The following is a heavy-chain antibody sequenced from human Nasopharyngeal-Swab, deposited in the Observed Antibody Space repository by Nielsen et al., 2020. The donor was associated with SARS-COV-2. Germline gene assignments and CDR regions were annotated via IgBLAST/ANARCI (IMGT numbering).Heavy chain of an antibody. V-gene: IGHV4-34*01. D-gene: IGHD7-27*01. CDR3: ARGGIPTGDLPTGYYFDY. Sequence: SQPLSLNWAVSGGSFSGYYWRWIRQPPGKGLEWIGEINHSGSTNYNPSLKSRVTISVDTSKNQFSLKLSSVTAADTAVYYCARGGIPTGDLPTGYYFDYWGQGTLVTVSS. CDR2: INHSGST. J-gene: IGHJ4*02. CDR1: GGSFSGYY.